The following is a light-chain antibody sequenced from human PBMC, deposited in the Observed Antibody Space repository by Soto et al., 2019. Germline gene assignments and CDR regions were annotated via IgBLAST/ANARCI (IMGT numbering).Light chain of an antibody. J-gene: IGKJ5*01. Sequence: IVLTQSPGTLSLSPMEIATLSFMASQRVTSNLAWYQQKPGQAPRLLIYRASSRAAGIPDRFSGSGSGTDFTLTISRLESEDFAVYYCQQYDSSPLISFGQGTRLEIK. CDR3: QQYDSSPLIS. CDR1: QRVTSN. V-gene: IGKV3-20*01. CDR2: RAS.